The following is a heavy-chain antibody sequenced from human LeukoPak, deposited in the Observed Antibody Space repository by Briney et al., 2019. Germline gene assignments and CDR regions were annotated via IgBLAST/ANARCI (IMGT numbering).Heavy chain of an antibody. D-gene: IGHD2-2*01. J-gene: IGHJ4*02. CDR3: ARLPWYCSSTSCLDY. Sequence: SETLSLTCTVSGGSISSYYWSWIRQPPGKGLEWIGYIYYSGSTNYNPSLKSRVTISVDTSKNQFSLKLSSVTAADTAVYYCARLPWYCSSTSCLDYWGQGTLSPSPQ. V-gene: IGHV4-59*08. CDR1: GGSISSYY. CDR2: IYYSGST.